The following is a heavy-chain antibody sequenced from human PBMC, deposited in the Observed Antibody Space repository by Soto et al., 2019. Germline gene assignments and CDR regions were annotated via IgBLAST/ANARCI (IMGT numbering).Heavy chain of an antibody. V-gene: IGHV3-74*01. J-gene: IGHJ4*01. CDR3: ASESQDLPPNFAY. CDR2: INHDGSTT. Sequence: GGSLRLSCAASGVTFSNYWMHWVRQAPGKGLEWVSHINHDGSTTNYADSVKGRFTISGDNAKNSLYLEMNSLRAEDTAVYYSASESQDLPPNFAYWGHRTLVPVSS. CDR1: GVTFSNYW.